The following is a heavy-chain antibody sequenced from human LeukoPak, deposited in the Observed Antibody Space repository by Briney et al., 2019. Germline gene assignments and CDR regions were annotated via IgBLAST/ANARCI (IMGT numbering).Heavy chain of an antibody. CDR1: GFTFSSYS. V-gene: IGHV3-9*01. D-gene: IGHD3-22*01. Sequence: GGSLRLSCAASGFTFSSYSMNWVRQAPGKGLEWVPGISWNSGSIGYADSVKGRFTISRDNAKNSLYLQMNSLRAEDTALYYCAKEQYDSSGYYLGGFDYWGQGTLVTVSS. J-gene: IGHJ4*02. CDR2: ISWNSGSI. CDR3: AKEQYDSSGYYLGGFDY.